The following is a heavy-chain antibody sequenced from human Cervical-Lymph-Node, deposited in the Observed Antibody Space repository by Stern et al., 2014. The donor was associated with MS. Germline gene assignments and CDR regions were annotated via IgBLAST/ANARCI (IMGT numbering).Heavy chain of an antibody. Sequence: EMQLVESGAEVKKPGESLKISCKGSGYSFSNYWIGWGRQMHGKGLEWMGIINPGDSDSRYSPSFQGQVTISADKSISTAYLQWSSLQASDTAMYYCARCTTKGGYGAFDIWGQGTMVTVSS. CDR1: GYSFSNYW. D-gene: IGHD5-18*01. V-gene: IGHV5-51*01. J-gene: IGHJ3*02. CDR3: ARCTTKGGYGAFDI. CDR2: INPGDSDS.